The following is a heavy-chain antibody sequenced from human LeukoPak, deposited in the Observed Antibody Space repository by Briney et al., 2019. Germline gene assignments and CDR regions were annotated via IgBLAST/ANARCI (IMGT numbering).Heavy chain of an antibody. V-gene: IGHV4-39*01. Sequence: SETLSLTCTVSVGSITTTNYYWAWIRQPPGRGLEWIGSMYHSGITYYNPSLKSRVTMSVDTSKDQFSLKLISVTAADTAVYYSARQDYSSPEGWFDPWGHGTLVTASS. D-gene: IGHD6-13*01. CDR2: MYHSGIT. J-gene: IGHJ5*02. CDR3: ARQDYSSPEGWFDP. CDR1: VGSITTTNYY.